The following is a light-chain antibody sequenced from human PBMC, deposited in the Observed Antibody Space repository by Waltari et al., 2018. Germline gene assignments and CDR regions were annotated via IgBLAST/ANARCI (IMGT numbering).Light chain of an antibody. CDR3: QQSYSTPQT. CDR1: QSISSY. J-gene: IGKJ3*01. Sequence: DIQMTQSPSSLSASVGDRVTITCRASQSISSYLNWDQQKPGKAPKLLFYAASSLQSGVPSRFSGSGSGTDFTLTISSLQPEDFATYYCQQSYSTPQTFGPGTKVDIK. V-gene: IGKV1-39*01. CDR2: AAS.